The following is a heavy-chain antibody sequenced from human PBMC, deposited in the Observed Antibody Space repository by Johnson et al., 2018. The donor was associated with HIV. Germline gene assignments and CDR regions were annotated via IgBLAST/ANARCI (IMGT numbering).Heavy chain of an antibody. CDR2: ISWHSGSI. D-gene: IGHD6-13*01. J-gene: IGHJ3*02. CDR1: GFTFSSYA. V-gene: IGHV3-23*04. CDR3: ASPATQQLVPVDAFDI. Sequence: MLLVESGGGLVQPGGSLRLSCAASGFTFSSYAMSWVRQAPGKGLEWVSGISWHSGSIGYADSVKGRFTISRDNAKNSLYLQMNSLRAEDTAVYYCASPATQQLVPVDAFDIWGQGTMVTVSS.